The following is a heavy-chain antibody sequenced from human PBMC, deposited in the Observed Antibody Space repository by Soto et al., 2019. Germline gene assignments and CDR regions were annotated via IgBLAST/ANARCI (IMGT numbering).Heavy chain of an antibody. CDR2: TYYRSKWYN. D-gene: IGHD2-15*01. CDR3: AIAHLGSDRYTREPFDP. J-gene: IGHJ5*02. V-gene: IGHV6-1*01. Sequence: SPTLSLPCAISGDSVPRNSAAWNWIRQSPSRGLEWLGRTYYRSKWYNDYAISVKSRITINPDTSKNQFSLQLSSVIPEDTAVYYCAIAHLGSDRYTREPFDPSGQGSLVTVSS. CDR1: GDSVPRNSAA.